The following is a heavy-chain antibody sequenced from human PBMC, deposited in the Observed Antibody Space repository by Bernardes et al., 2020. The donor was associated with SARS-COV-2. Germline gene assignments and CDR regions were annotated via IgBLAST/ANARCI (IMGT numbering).Heavy chain of an antibody. CDR1: GVTITSNT. J-gene: IGHJ4*02. D-gene: IGHD5-12*01. V-gene: IGHV3-21*01. Sequence: SLRLSRAASGVTITSNTMDWVRQAPGKGLEWVASIGSSGVQTFYADSVKGRFTISRDNAKNSLYLQMDSLRAEDTAVYFCAKEIRGFSGYDFWGQGTPVTVSS. CDR3: AKEIRGFSGYDF. CDR2: IGSSGVQT.